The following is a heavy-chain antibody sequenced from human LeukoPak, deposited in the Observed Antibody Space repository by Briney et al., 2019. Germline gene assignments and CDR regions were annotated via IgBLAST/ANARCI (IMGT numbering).Heavy chain of an antibody. CDR3: AKAAGRVVAAHFPMDY. CDR1: GFTFSSYA. J-gene: IGHJ4*02. Sequence: GGSLRLSCAASGFTFSSYAMGWVRQAPGKGLEWVSAISGSGGSTYYADSVKGRFTISRDNSKNTLYLQMNSLRAEDTAVYYCAKAAGRVVAAHFPMDYWGQGTLVTVSS. V-gene: IGHV3-23*01. CDR2: ISGSGGST. D-gene: IGHD2-15*01.